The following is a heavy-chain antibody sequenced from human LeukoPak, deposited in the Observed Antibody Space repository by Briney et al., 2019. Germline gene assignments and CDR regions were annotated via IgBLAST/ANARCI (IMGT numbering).Heavy chain of an antibody. V-gene: IGHV3-23*01. CDR2: ISGSGVST. J-gene: IGHJ4*02. D-gene: IGHD5-12*01. CDR1: GFTFSNYA. CDR3: AKDRGDWVAPSDY. Sequence: HPGGSLRPSCAASGFTFSNYAMSWVRQAPGKGLECVSGISGSGVSTYYADSVKGRFTISRDNSKNTLYLQMNSLRAEDTAVYYCAKDRGDWVAPSDYWGQGTLVTVSS.